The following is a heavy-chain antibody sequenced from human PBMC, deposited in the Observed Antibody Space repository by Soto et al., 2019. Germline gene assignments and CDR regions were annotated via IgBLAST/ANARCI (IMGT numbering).Heavy chain of an antibody. CDR3: AQQTQTGYRLFDT. Sequence: QITLKESGPTIVKPTQTVTLTCAVSGFSLSANGVAVGWIRQSPGQALEWLALIYWDDDRRYSPSLAARLTINKDTSRNQVVRTMTNVHPVGTGTYFCAQQTQTGYRLFDTWGRGTLVTVSS. D-gene: IGHD5-18*01. J-gene: IGHJ4*02. CDR1: GFSLSANGVA. V-gene: IGHV2-5*02. CDR2: IYWDDDR.